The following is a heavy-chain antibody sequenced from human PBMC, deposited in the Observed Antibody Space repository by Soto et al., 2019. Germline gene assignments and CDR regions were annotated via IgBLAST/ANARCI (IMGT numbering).Heavy chain of an antibody. CDR3: ARDVETSMDGLNYFDP. D-gene: IGHD5-18*01. CDR2: ISSSGSYI. Sequence: SLRQSGAASGCTFSCDSRNWISKAPGKGLEWVSSISSSGSYIHYADSVKGRFTISRDNAKNSLFLQMDSLRAEDTAVYYCARDVETSMDGLNYFDPWGQGTLVTVSS. V-gene: IGHV3-21*01. J-gene: IGHJ5*02. CDR1: GCTFSCDS.